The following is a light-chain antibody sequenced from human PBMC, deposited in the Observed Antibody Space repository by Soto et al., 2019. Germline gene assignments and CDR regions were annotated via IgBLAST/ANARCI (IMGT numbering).Light chain of an antibody. J-gene: IGKJ1*01. CDR1: QSVSSN. CDR2: GAF. Sequence: QSPVRASGREGEKITLSCRASQSVSSNLAWYQQKPGQAPSLLIYGAFTRATGIPARFSGTGSGTEFTLTISILQSEDIALYDCQQYNDWPLTFGQGTKVDIK. CDR3: QQYNDWPLT. V-gene: IGKV3-15*01.